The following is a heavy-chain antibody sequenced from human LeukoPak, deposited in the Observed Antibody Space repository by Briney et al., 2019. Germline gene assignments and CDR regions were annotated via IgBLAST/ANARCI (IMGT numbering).Heavy chain of an antibody. V-gene: IGHV3-30*02. CDR1: GFTFSSYG. CDR2: IRYDGSNK. D-gene: IGHD5-18*01. J-gene: IGHJ4*02. CDR3: AKDILPRGYSYGLDY. Sequence: PGGSLRLSCAASGFTFSSYGMHWVRQAPGKGLEWVAFIRYDGSNKYYADSVKGRFTISRDNAKNSLYLQMNSLRAEDTALYYCAKDILPRGYSYGLDYWGQGTLVTVSS.